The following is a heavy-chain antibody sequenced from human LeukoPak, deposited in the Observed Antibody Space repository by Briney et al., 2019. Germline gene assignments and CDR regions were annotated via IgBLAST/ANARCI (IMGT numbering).Heavy chain of an antibody. D-gene: IGHD6-19*01. Sequence: SETLSLTCAVYGGSFSGYYWSWIRQPPGKGLEWIGEINHSGSTNYNPSLKSRVTIPVDTSKNQFSLKLSSVTAADTAVYYCASGIDSSGRYFDYWGQGTLVTVSS. CDR3: ASGIDSSGRYFDY. J-gene: IGHJ4*02. CDR2: INHSGST. V-gene: IGHV4-34*01. CDR1: GGSFSGYY.